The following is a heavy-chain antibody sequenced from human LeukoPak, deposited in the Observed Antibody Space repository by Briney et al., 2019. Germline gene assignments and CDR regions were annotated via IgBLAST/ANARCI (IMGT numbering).Heavy chain of an antibody. Sequence: SETLSLTCAVYGGSFSGYYWSWIRQPPGKGLEWIGEINHSGSTNYNPSLKSRVTISVDTSKNQFSLKLSSVTAADTAVYYCAIRGVEDYYYYMDVWGKGTTVTISS. D-gene: IGHD5-24*01. CDR3: AIRGVEDYYYYMDV. V-gene: IGHV4-34*01. J-gene: IGHJ6*03. CDR1: GGSFSGYY. CDR2: INHSGST.